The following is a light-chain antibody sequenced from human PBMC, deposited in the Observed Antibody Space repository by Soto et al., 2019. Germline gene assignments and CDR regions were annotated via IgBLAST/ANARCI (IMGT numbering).Light chain of an antibody. CDR3: MQAAQTPYT. CDR2: LVS. CDR1: QSLLNSNGYTY. V-gene: IGKV2-28*01. J-gene: IGKJ2*01. Sequence: EIVMTQSPLSLPATPGEPASISCRSSQSLLNSNGYTYLDWYLQKPWQSPQFLIYLVSNRSSGVPDRFSGSGSGTDFTLKISRVEAEDVGVYFCMQAAQTPYTFGQGTKLESK.